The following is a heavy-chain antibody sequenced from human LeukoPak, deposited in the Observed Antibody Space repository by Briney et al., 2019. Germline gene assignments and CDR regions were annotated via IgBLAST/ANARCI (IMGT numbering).Heavy chain of an antibody. V-gene: IGHV3-23*01. CDR3: GKGLGSGVRGTFDY. CDR1: GFTFSSYA. CDR2: ISGSGGST. D-gene: IGHD3-10*01. J-gene: IGHJ4*02. Sequence: GGSLRLSCAASGFTFSSYAMSWVRQAPGKGLEWVSAISGSGGSTYYADSVKGRFTISRDNSKNTLYLQMNSLRADDTAGYYCGKGLGSGVRGTFDYWGQGTLVPVSS.